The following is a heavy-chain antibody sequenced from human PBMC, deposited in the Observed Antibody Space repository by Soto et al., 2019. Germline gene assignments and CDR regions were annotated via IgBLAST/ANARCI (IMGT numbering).Heavy chain of an antibody. CDR3: ARVSEFGELRYYGMDV. J-gene: IGHJ6*02. V-gene: IGHV4-31*03. CDR1: GGSISSGGYY. D-gene: IGHD3-10*01. CDR2: IYYSGST. Sequence: SETLSLTCTVSGGSISSGGYYWSWIRQHPGKGLEWIGYIYYSGSTYYNPSLKSRVTISVDTSKNQFSLKLSSVTAADTAVYYCARVSEFGELRYYGMDVWGQGTTVTVSS.